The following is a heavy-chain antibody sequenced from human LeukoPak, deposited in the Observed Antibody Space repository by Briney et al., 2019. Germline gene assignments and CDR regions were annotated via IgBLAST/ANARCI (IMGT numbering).Heavy chain of an antibody. CDR1: GYTFTGYY. D-gene: IGHD5-18*01. CDR3: ARVHSYGYDSDFDY. J-gene: IGHJ4*02. V-gene: IGHV1-2*02. Sequence: ASVEVSCEASGYTFTGYYMHWVRQAPGQGLEWMGWINPNSGGTNYAQKFQGRVTMTRDTSISTAYMELSRLRSDDTAVYYCARVHSYGYDSDFDYWGRGTLVTVSS. CDR2: INPNSGGT.